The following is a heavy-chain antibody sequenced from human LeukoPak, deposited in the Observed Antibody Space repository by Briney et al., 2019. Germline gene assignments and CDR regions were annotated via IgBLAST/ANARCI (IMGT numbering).Heavy chain of an antibody. CDR1: GYTFTSYG. CDR2: ISAYNGNT. CDR3: ARGHYGSGSYYNTAFDY. V-gene: IGHV1-18*01. Sequence: ASVKVSCKASGYTFTSYGISGVRQAPGQGLEWMGWISAYNGNTNYAQKLQGRATMTTDTSTSTAYMELRSLRSDDTAVYYCARGHYGSGSYYNTAFDYWGRGTLVTVSS. J-gene: IGHJ4*02. D-gene: IGHD3-10*01.